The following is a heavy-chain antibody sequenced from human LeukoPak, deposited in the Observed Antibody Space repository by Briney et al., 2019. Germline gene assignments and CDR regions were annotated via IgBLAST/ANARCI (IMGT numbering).Heavy chain of an antibody. V-gene: IGHV3-23*01. CDR3: TRDLTGTTWSENDY. CDR1: GFTFSSSA. D-gene: IGHD6-13*01. CDR2: ISGSGGGT. Sequence: GGSLRLSCATSGFTFSSSAMSWVRQPPGKGLAWVSTISGSGGGTYYADSVKGRFTISRDNSKNTLYLQMNSLRADDTARYYCTRDLTGTTWSENDYWGQGTLVTISS. J-gene: IGHJ4*02.